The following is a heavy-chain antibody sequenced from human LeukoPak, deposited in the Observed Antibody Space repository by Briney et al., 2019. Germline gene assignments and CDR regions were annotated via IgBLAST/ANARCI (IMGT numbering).Heavy chain of an antibody. CDR2: IYYSGTA. D-gene: IGHD4-17*01. Sequence: SETLSLTCAVSGGSISSGGYSWSWVRQHPEKGLEWIGYIYYSGTAYYNPSLKSRVTMSVDTSKNQFSLKLDSVTAADTAVYYCARFSNDHGVKFDYWGQGTLVTVSS. CDR3: ARFSNDHGVKFDY. V-gene: IGHV4-31*11. J-gene: IGHJ4*02. CDR1: GGSISSGGYS.